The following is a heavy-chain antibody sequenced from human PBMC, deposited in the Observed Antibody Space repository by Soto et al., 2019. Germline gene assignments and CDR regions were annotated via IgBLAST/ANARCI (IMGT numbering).Heavy chain of an antibody. V-gene: IGHV3-33*01. CDR1: GFTFSSYG. CDR3: ARDDLSNGDYYFDY. CDR2: IWYDGSNK. Sequence: QVQLVESGGGVVQPGRSLRLPCAASGFTFSSYGMHWVRQAPGKGLEWVAVIWYDGSNKYYADSVKGRFTISRDNSKNTLYLQMNSLRAEDTAVYYCARDDLSNGDYYFDYWGQGTLVTVSS. J-gene: IGHJ4*02. D-gene: IGHD3-10*01.